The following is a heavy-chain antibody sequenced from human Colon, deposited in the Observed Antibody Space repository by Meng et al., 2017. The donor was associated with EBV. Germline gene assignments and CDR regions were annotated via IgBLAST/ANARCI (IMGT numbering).Heavy chain of an antibody. CDR1: GGPISRTGTC. CDR3: ARHTFSGNPGGIDS. V-gene: IGHV4-39*01. D-gene: IGHD4-23*01. J-gene: IGHJ4*02. Sequence: LQRRESGLGLVRPSETLSLTCTVSGGPISRTGTCGGWIRQPPGKGLEWIGSQCHADDTYYNPSLMGRVTISVDTSKNQVSLKLTSVTAADTSIYYCARHTFSGNPGGIDSWGQGILVTVSS. CDR2: QCHADDT.